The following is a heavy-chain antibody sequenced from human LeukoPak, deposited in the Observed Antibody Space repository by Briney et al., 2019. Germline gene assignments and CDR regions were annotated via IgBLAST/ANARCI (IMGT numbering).Heavy chain of an antibody. CDR2: IWYDGSNK. J-gene: IGHJ6*02. V-gene: IGHV3-33*01. D-gene: IGHD2-2*01. CDR1: GFTFSSYG. CDR3: ARVTGSGYQLPTYYYGMDV. Sequence: GGSLRLSCAASGFTFSSYGMHWVRQAPGKGLEWVAVIWYDGSNKYYADSVKGRFTISRDNSKNTLYLQMNSLRAEDTAVYYCARVTGSGYQLPTYYYGMDVWGQGTTVTVPS.